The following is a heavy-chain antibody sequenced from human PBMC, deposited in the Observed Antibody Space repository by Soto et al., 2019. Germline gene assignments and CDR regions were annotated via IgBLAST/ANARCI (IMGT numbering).Heavy chain of an antibody. CDR3: AKDRGIIVKAGDAFDV. J-gene: IGHJ3*01. CDR2: ISDSGDRT. V-gene: IGHV3-23*01. D-gene: IGHD3-16*02. Sequence: EVQLMESGGGLVQPGGSLRLSCASSGFTLSMSAVNWVRQAPGKGLEWVSYISDSGDRTYYADSVKGRFTISRDRSKNTVSLQMDSLRAVDTAVYYCAKDRGIIVKAGDAFDVWVQGTKVTVSS. CDR1: GFTLSMSA.